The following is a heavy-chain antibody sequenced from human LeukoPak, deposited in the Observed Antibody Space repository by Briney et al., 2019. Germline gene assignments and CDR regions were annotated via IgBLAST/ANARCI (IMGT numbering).Heavy chain of an antibody. D-gene: IGHD3-10*01. Sequence: ASVKVSCKVSGYTLTELSMHWVRQAPGKGLEWMGGFDPEDGETIYAQKFQGRVTMTEDTSTDTAYMELSSLRSEDTAVYYCATAPLYGSGSYYNFRFGYFDYWGQGTLVTVSS. CDR2: FDPEDGET. CDR1: GYTLTELS. J-gene: IGHJ4*02. V-gene: IGHV1-24*01. CDR3: ATAPLYGSGSYYNFRFGYFDY.